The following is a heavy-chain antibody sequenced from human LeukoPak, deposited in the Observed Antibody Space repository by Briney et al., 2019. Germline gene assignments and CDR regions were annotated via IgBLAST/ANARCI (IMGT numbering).Heavy chain of an antibody. CDR1: GGTFSSYA. CDR3: ARDIGEYSYGYVFDY. CDR2: IIPILGIA. J-gene: IGHJ4*02. V-gene: IGHV1-69*04. Sequence: VASVKVSCKASGGTFSSYAISWVRQAPGQGLEWMGRIIPILGIANYAQKFQGRVTITADKSTSTAYMELSSLRSEDTAVYYCARDIGEYSYGYVFDYWGQGTLVTVSS. D-gene: IGHD5-18*01.